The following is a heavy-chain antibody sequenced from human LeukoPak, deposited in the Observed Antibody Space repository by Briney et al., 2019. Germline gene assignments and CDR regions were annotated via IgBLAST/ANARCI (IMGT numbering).Heavy chain of an antibody. CDR3: ARSRSRHNWFDP. CDR2: IYYSGST. V-gene: IGHV4-59*01. Sequence: SETLSLTCTVSGGSISSYYWSWIRQPPGKGLEWIGYIYYSGSTNYNPSLKSRVTISVDTSKNQFSLKLSSVTAADTAVYYCARSRSRHNWFDPWGQGTLVTVSS. J-gene: IGHJ5*02. CDR1: GGSISSYY.